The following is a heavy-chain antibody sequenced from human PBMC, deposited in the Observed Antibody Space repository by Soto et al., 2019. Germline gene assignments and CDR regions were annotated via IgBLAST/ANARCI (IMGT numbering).Heavy chain of an antibody. Sequence: SETLSLTCTVSSDSISSYYWIWIRQSPGKGLEWIGYTDYSGNTNYNPTLKSRVTISGDTSKNQFSLRLSSVTAADTAVYYCARAVGDPLYYLDYWGQGTLVTVSS. V-gene: IGHV4-59*08. D-gene: IGHD6-19*01. CDR3: ARAVGDPLYYLDY. CDR2: TDYSGNT. J-gene: IGHJ4*02. CDR1: SDSISSYY.